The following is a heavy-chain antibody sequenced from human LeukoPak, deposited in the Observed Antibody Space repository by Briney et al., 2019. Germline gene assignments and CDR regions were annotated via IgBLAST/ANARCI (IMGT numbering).Heavy chain of an antibody. J-gene: IGHJ3*02. CDR1: GGSISSSSYY. D-gene: IGHD3-10*01. CDR3: ARPTRFIDAFDI. CDR2: IYYSGST. Sequence: SETLSLTCTVSGGSISSSSYYWGWIRQPPGKGLEWIGSIYYSGSTYYNPSLKSRVTTSVDTSKNQFSLKLSSVTAADTAVYYCARPTRFIDAFDIWGQGTMVTVSS. V-gene: IGHV4-39*07.